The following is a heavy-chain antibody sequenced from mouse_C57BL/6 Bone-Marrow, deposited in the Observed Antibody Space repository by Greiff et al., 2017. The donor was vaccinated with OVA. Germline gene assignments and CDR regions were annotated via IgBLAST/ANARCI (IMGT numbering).Heavy chain of an antibody. J-gene: IGHJ1*03. D-gene: IGHD2-3*01. CDR1: GSTFTSYW. V-gene: IGHV1-69*01. CDR3: ASARWLLWYFDV. Sequence: VQLQQPGAELVMPGASVKLSCQASGSTFTSYWMHWVKPRPGQGLAWIGELDPSDSYTNYTQKFKGKSTFTVDKSSSTAYMQLSSLTSEDSAVYYCASARWLLWYFDVWGTGTTVTVSS. CDR2: LDPSDSYT.